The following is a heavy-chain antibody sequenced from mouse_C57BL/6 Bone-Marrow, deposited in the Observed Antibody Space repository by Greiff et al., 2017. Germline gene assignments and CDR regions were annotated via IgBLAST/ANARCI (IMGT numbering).Heavy chain of an antibody. CDR1: GYTFTSYW. V-gene: IGHV1-69*01. CDR3: ARGDDYDGTGFDH. CDR2: IDPSDSYT. D-gene: IGHD2-4*01. J-gene: IGHJ2*01. Sequence: VQLQQPGAELVMPGASVQLSCKASGYTFTSYWMHWVKQRPGQGLEWIGEIDPSDSYTNYNQKFKGKSTLTVDKSSSTAYMQLSSLTSEDSAVYYCARGDDYDGTGFDHWGQGTTLTVSS.